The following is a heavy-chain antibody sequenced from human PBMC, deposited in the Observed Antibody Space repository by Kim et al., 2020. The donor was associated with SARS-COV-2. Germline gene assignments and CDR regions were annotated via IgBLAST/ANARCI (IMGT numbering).Heavy chain of an antibody. Sequence: GGSLRLSCVPSGFTFSNYGMHWVRQAPGKGLEWVSVISFDGKDKYYGDSVKGRFTVSRDNSKNTLYLQMNSRRVDDTAVYYCVKSLGFCSGGSCYARFENWGQGTLVTVSS. CDR3: VKSLGFCSGGSCYARFEN. D-gene: IGHD2-15*01. V-gene: IGHV3-30*18. J-gene: IGHJ4*02. CDR1: GFTFSNYG. CDR2: ISFDGKDK.